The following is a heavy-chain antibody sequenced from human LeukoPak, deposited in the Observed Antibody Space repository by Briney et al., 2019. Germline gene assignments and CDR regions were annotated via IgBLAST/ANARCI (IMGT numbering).Heavy chain of an antibody. Sequence: ETLSLTCTVSGGSISSSSYYWGWIRQPPGKGLEWIGSIYYSGSTYYNPSLKSQVTISVDTSKNQFSLKLSSVTAADTAVYYCARQGRDVYCSGGSCYYSPGAFDIWGQGTMVTVSS. V-gene: IGHV4-39*01. CDR1: GGSISSSSYY. D-gene: IGHD2-15*01. CDR3: ARQGRDVYCSGGSCYYSPGAFDI. J-gene: IGHJ3*02. CDR2: IYYSGST.